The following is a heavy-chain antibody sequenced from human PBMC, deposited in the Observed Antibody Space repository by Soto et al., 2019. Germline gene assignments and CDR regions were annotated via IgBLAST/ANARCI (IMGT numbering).Heavy chain of an antibody. CDR2: SHRSAGV. Sequence: SETLSLTSGVFGWSLGDHYWTWIRQSPEKGLEWSGVSHRSAGVDYNPALTRRLTLSLDTSKNQSSLKVASVTAADTAVYFCARGKPSGYRFGPRNFFYYGLDVWGPGTTVTVSS. CDR1: GWSLGDHY. V-gene: IGHV4-34*01. J-gene: IGHJ6*02. CDR3: ARGKPSGYRFGPRNFFYYGLDV. D-gene: IGHD5-18*01.